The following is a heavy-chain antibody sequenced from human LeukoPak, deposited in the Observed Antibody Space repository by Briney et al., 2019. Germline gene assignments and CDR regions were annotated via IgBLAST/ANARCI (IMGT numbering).Heavy chain of an antibody. CDR3: ARARLTLAREVIIKADY. CDR1: GFSFSTYW. J-gene: IGHJ4*02. V-gene: IGHV3-7*05. CDR2: IKQDGSEK. D-gene: IGHD3-10*01. Sequence: QTGGSLRLSCAASGFSFSTYWMSWVRQAPGKGLQWVANIKQDGSEKNYVDSVKGRFTISRDNAKNSLYLQMNSLRAEDTAVYYCARARLTLAREVIIKADYWGQGILVTVPS.